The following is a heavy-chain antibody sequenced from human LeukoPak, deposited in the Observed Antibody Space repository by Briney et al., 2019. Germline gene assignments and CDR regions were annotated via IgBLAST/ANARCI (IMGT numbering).Heavy chain of an antibody. D-gene: IGHD4-17*01. CDR1: GFTVSSNY. CDR3: AKDQETVMYY. Sequence: PGGSLRLSFAASGFTVSSNYMSWVRQAPGKGLEWVAFIRYDGSNKYYADSVKGRFTISRDNSKNTLYLQMNSLRPEDTAVYYCAKDQETVMYYWGQGTLVTVSS. V-gene: IGHV3-30*02. J-gene: IGHJ4*02. CDR2: IRYDGSNK.